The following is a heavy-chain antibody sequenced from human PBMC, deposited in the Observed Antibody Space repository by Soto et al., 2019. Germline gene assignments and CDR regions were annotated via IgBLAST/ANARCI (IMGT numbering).Heavy chain of an antibody. D-gene: IGHD6-13*01. V-gene: IGHV3-66*01. CDR2: IYTAGST. J-gene: IGHJ4*02. CDR1: GFTVSSSY. CDR3: ARDSYSRY. Sequence: EVQLVESGGGLVQPGGSLRLSCAASGFTVSSSYMSWVRQAPGKGLEWVLVIYTAGSTNYADSVKGRFTISRDNSKNTLYLQMNSLRAEDTAVYYCARDSYSRYWGQGTLVTVSS.